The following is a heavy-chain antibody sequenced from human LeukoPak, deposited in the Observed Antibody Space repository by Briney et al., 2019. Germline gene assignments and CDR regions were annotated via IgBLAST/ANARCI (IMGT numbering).Heavy chain of an antibody. Sequence: GASVKVSCKASGYTVIDYYIIWRRPAPGRGLEYMGWINPKSGATRNGQNFQGRITMTTDTSTSTAYMELRSLRSDDTAVYYCARNNPYYYLYWGQGTLVTVSS. D-gene: IGHD3-22*01. CDR3: ARNNPYYYLY. J-gene: IGHJ4*02. CDR2: INPKSGAT. CDR1: GYTVIDYY. V-gene: IGHV1-2*02.